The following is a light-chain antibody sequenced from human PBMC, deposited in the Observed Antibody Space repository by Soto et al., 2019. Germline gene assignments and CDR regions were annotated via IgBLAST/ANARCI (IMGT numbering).Light chain of an antibody. CDR1: QGISGW. CDR2: ATS. CDR3: QQTNSFPLT. V-gene: IGKV1-12*01. Sequence: DIQMTQSPSTLSASVGDRVTITCRAGQGISGWLAWYQQKPGKAPKVLIYATSRLQSGGPSRFRGSGSGTDFTLTISSLQPEDFATYFCQQTNSFPLTFGGGTKVDIK. J-gene: IGKJ4*01.